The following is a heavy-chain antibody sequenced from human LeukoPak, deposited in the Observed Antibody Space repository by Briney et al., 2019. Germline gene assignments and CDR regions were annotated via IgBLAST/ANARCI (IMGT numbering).Heavy chain of an antibody. Sequence: SVNVSCKASGGTFSSYAISWVRQAPGQGLEWMGGIIPIFGTANYAQKFQGRVTITADESTSTAYMELSSLRSEDTAVYYCARDSPLGYCSSTSCYAPRFDYWGQGTLVTVSS. CDR3: ARDSPLGYCSSTSCYAPRFDY. CDR2: IIPIFGTA. J-gene: IGHJ4*02. CDR1: GGTFSSYA. D-gene: IGHD2-2*01. V-gene: IGHV1-69*01.